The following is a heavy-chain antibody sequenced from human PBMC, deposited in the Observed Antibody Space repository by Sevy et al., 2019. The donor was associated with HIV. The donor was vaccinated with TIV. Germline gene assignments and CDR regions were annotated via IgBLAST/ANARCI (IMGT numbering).Heavy chain of an antibody. CDR3: ARGGGGPGLMITYGGVKYGFGF. Sequence: SETLSLTCTVSGGSITTADYYWSWIRQSPGKGLEWIGYIHYTGTTYYNPSLKSRIISISVDASRKRFSLKLTSVSAAGTAVYYCARGGGGPGLMITYGGVKYGFGFWGLGRLVTVSS. CDR2: IHYTGTT. CDR1: GGSITTADYY. D-gene: IGHD3-16*01. V-gene: IGHV4-30-4*01. J-gene: IGHJ3*01.